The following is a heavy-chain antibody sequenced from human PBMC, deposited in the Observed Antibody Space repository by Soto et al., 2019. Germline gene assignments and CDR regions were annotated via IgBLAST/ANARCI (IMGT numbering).Heavy chain of an antibody. D-gene: IGHD2-21*01. CDR2: ISVSAATT. Sequence: GGSLRLSCAASGFTFSAFVMSWVRQAPGEGLEWVSAISVSAATTDYADSVKGRFTISRDDSQNTLYLQMNGLRGEDTAIYYCVKGGWLFPSWGQGTMVTVSS. CDR3: VKGGWLFPS. CDR1: GFTFSAFV. V-gene: IGHV3-23*01. J-gene: IGHJ5*02.